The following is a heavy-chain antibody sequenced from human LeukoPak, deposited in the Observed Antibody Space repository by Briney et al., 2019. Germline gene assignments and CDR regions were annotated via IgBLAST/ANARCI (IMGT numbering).Heavy chain of an antibody. CDR2: IYYSGST. D-gene: IGHD5-12*01. V-gene: IGHV4-59*12. Sequence: SETLSLTCTVSGGSISSYYWSWIRQPPGKGLEWIGYIYYSGSTNYNPSLKSRVTISVDTSKNQFSLKLSSVTAADTAVYYCARDRYSGYDSQQYYYGMDVWGQGTTVTVSS. CDR1: GGSISSYY. CDR3: ARDRYSGYDSQQYYYGMDV. J-gene: IGHJ6*02.